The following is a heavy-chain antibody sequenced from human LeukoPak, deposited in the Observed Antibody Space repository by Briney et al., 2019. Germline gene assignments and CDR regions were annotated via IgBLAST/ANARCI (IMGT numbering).Heavy chain of an antibody. D-gene: IGHD6-19*01. Sequence: SVKVSCKASGGTFSSYAIGWVRQAPGQGLEWMGGIIPIFGTANYAQKFQGRVTITTDESTSTAYIELSSLSSEDTGVYYRARSGDSSGWDFDYWGQGTLVTVSS. CDR3: ARSGDSSGWDFDY. CDR2: IIPIFGTA. J-gene: IGHJ4*02. CDR1: GGTFSSYA. V-gene: IGHV1-69*05.